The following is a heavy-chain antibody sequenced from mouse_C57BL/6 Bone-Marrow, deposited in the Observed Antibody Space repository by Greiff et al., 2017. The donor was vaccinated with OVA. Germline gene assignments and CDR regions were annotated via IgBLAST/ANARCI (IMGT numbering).Heavy chain of an antibody. CDR2: INPNNGGT. D-gene: IGHD1-1*01. CDR1: GYTFTDYN. V-gene: IGHV1-22*01. J-gene: IGHJ3*01. Sequence: VQLQQSGPELVKPGASVKMSCKASGYTFTDYNMHWVKQSHGKSLEWIGYINPNNGGTSYNQKFKGKATLTVNKSSSTAYMELRSLTSEDSAVYYCASIVLRAWFAYWGQGTLVTVSA. CDR3: ASIVLRAWFAY.